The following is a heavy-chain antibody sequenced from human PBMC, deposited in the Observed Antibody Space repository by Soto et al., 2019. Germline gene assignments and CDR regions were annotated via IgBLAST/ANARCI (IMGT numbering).Heavy chain of an antibody. D-gene: IGHD3-10*01. V-gene: IGHV1-18*01. Sequence: ASVKVSCKASGYTFTNYRITWVRQAPGQGLEWMGRISAYNGNANYAQNLQGRLTMTTDTSTSTAYMELRSLRSDDTAVYYCSRQGCGYDFRGYYYYELEDWGEGTPVTVSS. CDR1: GYTFTNYR. J-gene: IGHJ6*04. CDR2: ISAYNGNA. CDR3: SRQGCGYDFRGYYYYELED.